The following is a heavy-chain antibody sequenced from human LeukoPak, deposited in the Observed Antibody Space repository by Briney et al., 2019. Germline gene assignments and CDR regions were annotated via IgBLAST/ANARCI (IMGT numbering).Heavy chain of an antibody. CDR2: IYYSGST. Sequence: SETLSLTCTVSGVSISSYYWSWLRQPPGKGLEWIGYIYYSGSTNYNPSLKSRVTISVDTSKNQFSLKLSSVTAADTAVYYCARDSSGWGAFDYWGQGTLVTVSS. D-gene: IGHD6-19*01. CDR1: GVSISSYY. J-gene: IGHJ4*02. CDR3: ARDSSGWGAFDY. V-gene: IGHV4-59*01.